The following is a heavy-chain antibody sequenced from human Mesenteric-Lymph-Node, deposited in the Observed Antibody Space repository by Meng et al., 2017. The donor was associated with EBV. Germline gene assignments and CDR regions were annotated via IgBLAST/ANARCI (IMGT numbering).Heavy chain of an antibody. D-gene: IGHD3-22*01. CDR1: GFTFPDYY. J-gene: IGHJ4*02. CDR3: ARRGSGHYPLDY. CDR2: ISISSGNI. V-gene: IGHV3-11*01. Sequence: VQLVESGGDLVKPGGSLRLSCAASGFTFPDYYMNWIRQAPGQGLEWLSYISISSGNIYYADSVKGRFTISRDNAKNSLYMQMNSLRAEDTAVYYCARRGSGHYPLDYWGQGTLVTVSS.